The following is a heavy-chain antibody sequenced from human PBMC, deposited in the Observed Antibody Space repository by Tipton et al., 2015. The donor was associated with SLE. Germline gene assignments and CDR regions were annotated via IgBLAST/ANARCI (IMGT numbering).Heavy chain of an antibody. J-gene: IGHJ3*02. CDR3: AREGMVVVIPYAFDI. V-gene: IGHV4-38-2*02. Sequence: GLVKPSETLSLTCTVSGGSISSHYWGWIRQPPGKGLEWIGSIYHSGSTYYNPSLKSRVTISVDTSKNQFSLKLSSVTAADTAVYYCAREGMVVVIPYAFDIWGQGTMVTVSS. CDR2: IYHSGST. D-gene: IGHD3-22*01. CDR1: GGSISSHY.